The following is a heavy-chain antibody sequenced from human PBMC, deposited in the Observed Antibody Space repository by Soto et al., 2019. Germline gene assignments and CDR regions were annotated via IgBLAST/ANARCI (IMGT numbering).Heavy chain of an antibody. D-gene: IGHD3-16*01. CDR2: IIPILGMA. CDR3: ARGGAEPSYYYYYLDV. CDR1: GGTFGSYT. V-gene: IGHV1-69*02. Sequence: QVQLVQSGAEVKKPGSSVKVSCKASGGTFGSYTISWVRQAPGQGLEWMGRIIPILGMANYAQQFQGRVTITADKSTSTAYMELSSLRSEDTAVYYWARGGAEPSYYYYYLDVWGKGTTVTVSS. J-gene: IGHJ6*03.